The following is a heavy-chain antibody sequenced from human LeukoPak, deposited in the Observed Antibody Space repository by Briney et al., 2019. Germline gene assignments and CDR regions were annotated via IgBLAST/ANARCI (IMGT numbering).Heavy chain of an antibody. CDR2: ISGSGGST. Sequence: QAGGSLRLSCAASGFTFSSYAMSWVRQAPGKGLEWVSAISGSGGSTYYADSVKGRFTISRDNSKNTLYLQMNSLRAEDTAVYYCAKTRVDWKAAGQKGWFDPWGQGTLVTVSS. V-gene: IGHV3-23*01. D-gene: IGHD1-1*01. CDR3: AKTRVDWKAAGQKGWFDP. CDR1: GFTFSSYA. J-gene: IGHJ5*02.